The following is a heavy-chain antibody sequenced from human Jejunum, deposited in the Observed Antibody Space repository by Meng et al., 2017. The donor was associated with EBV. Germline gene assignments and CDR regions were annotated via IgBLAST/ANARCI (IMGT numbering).Heavy chain of an antibody. CDR1: GLTFSGYT. Sequence: EVQLVESGGGLVNFGGSLRLSCGASGLTFSGYTINWVRQAPGRGLEWVSSISAGGDYTYYADSVQGRFTISRDKAGNSMYLLMNSLTADDTALYYCTRGLLRCNNVRCHRGWFDPWGQGTLGNVSS. J-gene: IGHJ5*02. D-gene: IGHD2-8*01. CDR3: TRGLLRCNNVRCHRGWFDP. CDR2: ISAGGDYT. V-gene: IGHV3-21*02.